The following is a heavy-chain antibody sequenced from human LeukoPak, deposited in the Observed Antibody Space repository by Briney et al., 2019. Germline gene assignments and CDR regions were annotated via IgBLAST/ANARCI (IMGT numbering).Heavy chain of an antibody. J-gene: IGHJ4*02. D-gene: IGHD6-19*01. CDR1: GGSISSGGYY. Sequence: PSQTLSLTCTVSGGSISSGGYYWSWICQHPGKGLEWIGYIYYSGSTYYNPSLKSRVTISVDTSKNQFSLKLSSVTAADTAVYYCAREYSSGWYGGWGQGTLVTVSS. CDR3: AREYSSGWYGG. V-gene: IGHV4-31*03. CDR2: IYYSGST.